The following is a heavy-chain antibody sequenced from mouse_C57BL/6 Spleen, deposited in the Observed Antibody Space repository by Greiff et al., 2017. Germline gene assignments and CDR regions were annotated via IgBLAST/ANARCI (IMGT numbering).Heavy chain of an antibody. J-gene: IGHJ2*01. Sequence: QVQLQQPGAELVKPGASVKLSCKASGYTFTSYWMHWVKQRPGQGLEWIGMIHPNSGSTNYNEKFKSKATLTVDKSSSTAYMQLSSLTSEDSAVXYCTFITTVVAKSYFDYWGQGTTLTVSS. V-gene: IGHV1-64*01. D-gene: IGHD1-1*01. CDR3: TFITTVVAKSYFDY. CDR2: IHPNSGST. CDR1: GYTFTSYW.